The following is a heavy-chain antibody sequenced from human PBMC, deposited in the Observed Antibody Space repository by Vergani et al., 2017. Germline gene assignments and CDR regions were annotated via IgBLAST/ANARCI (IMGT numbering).Heavy chain of an antibody. CDR2: IWSKPYGGTT. Sequence: EVQVVESGGGLVQPGGSLRLSCAGSGFTLGDYAMTWVRQAPGKGLEWVAFIWSKPYGGTTEYAASVKGRFTISRDDSKAIAYLQMNSLKTEDTAVYYCTTGFPGSSWSTYWGQGTLVTVSS. CDR3: TTGFPGSSWSTY. V-gene: IGHV3-49*04. D-gene: IGHD6-13*01. J-gene: IGHJ4*01. CDR1: GFTLGDYA.